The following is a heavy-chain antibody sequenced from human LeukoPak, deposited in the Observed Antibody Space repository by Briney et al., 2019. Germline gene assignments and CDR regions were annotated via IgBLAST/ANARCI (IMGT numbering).Heavy chain of an antibody. D-gene: IGHD2-15*01. J-gene: IGHJ4*02. V-gene: IGHV4-59*08. CDR1: GGSISSYY. CDR3: ARHTIVVGGGYYFDY. CDR2: IYYSGST. Sequence: NPSETLSLTCTVSGGSISSYYWSWIRQPPGKGLEWIGYIYYSGSTNYNPSLKSRVTISVDTSKNQFSLKLSSVTAADTAVYYCARHTIVVGGGYYFDYWGQGTLVTVSS.